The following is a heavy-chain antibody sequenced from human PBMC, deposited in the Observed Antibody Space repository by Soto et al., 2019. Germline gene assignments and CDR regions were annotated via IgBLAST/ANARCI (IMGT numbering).Heavy chain of an antibody. J-gene: IGHJ6*02. D-gene: IGHD3-3*01. V-gene: IGHV1-69*01. CDR3: AIGLYDFWSGYSSESYGMDV. Sequence: QVQLVQSGAEVKKPGSSVTVSCKASGGTFSSYAISWVRQAPGQGLEWMGGIIPIFGTANYAQKFQGRVTITADESTSTAYMDLSSLRSEDTAVYYCAIGLYDFWSGYSSESYGMDVWGQGTTVTVSS. CDR2: IIPIFGTA. CDR1: GGTFSSYA.